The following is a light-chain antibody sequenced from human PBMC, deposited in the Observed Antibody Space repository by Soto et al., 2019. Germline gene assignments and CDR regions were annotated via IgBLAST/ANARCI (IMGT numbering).Light chain of an antibody. CDR2: EVS. V-gene: IGLV2-14*01. Sequence: QSALTQPASVSGSLGQSITIPCTRTSSDIGGYKYVSWYQQHPGKAPKLIIFEVSNRPSGVSDRFSGSNSGNTASLTISGLQAEDEADYYCTSYSRYRVLVFGGGTKLTVL. CDR3: TSYSRYRVLV. J-gene: IGLJ3*02. CDR1: SSDIGGYKY.